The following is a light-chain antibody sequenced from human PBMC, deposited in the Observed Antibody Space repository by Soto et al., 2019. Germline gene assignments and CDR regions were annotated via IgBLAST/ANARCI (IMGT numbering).Light chain of an antibody. CDR2: GAS. Sequence: DIVLTQSPGTLSLSPGERATLSCRASQRISNNYLAWYKQQPGQSPRLLIYGASSRATGIPDRFSGSGSGTDFTLTINRLQPEDFAVYYCQQYDSSPFTFGQGTKVEIK. CDR1: QRISNNY. CDR3: QQYDSSPFT. V-gene: IGKV3-20*01. J-gene: IGKJ2*01.